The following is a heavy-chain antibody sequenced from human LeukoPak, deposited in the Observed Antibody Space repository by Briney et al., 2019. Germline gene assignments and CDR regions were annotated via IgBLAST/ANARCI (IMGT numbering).Heavy chain of an antibody. J-gene: IGHJ4*02. CDR3: AGGKTSLDY. CDR1: GFTFSSYG. V-gene: IGHV3-30*03. D-gene: IGHD3-16*01. Sequence: PGGSLRLSCAASGFTFSSYGMHWVRQAPGKGLEWVAVISYDGSNKYYADSVKGRFTISRDNSKNTLYLQMNSLRAEDTAVYYCAGGKTSLDYWGQGTLVTVSS. CDR2: ISYDGSNK.